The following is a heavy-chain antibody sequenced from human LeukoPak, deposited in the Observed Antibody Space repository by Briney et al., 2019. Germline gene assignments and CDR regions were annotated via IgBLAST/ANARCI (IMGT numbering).Heavy chain of an antibody. V-gene: IGHV4-34*01. D-gene: IGHD5/OR15-5a*01. CDR2: INHSGST. J-gene: IGHJ4*02. CDR3: ATLVSTRYYFDY. CDR1: GGSFSGYY. Sequence: SETLSLTCAVYGGSFSGYYWSWIRQPPGKGLEWIGEINHSGSTNYNPSLKSRVTTSIDTSKNQFSLRLTSVTAADTAVYFCATLVSTRYYFDYWGQGTLVTVSS.